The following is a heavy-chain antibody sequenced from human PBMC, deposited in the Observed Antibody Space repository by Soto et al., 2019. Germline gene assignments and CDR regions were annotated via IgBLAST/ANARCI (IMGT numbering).Heavy chain of an antibody. Sequence: GGSLRLSCAASGFTFSSYGMHWVRQAPGKGLEWVAVISYDGSNKYYADSVKGRFTISRDNSKNTLYLQMNSLRAEDTAVYYCAKGLLRHTGYWGQGTLVTVSS. J-gene: IGHJ4*02. V-gene: IGHV3-30*18. CDR3: AKGLLRHTGY. D-gene: IGHD4-17*01. CDR2: ISYDGSNK. CDR1: GFTFSSYG.